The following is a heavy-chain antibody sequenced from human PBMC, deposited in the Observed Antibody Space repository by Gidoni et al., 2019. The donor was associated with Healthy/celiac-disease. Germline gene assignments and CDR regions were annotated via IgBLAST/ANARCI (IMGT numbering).Heavy chain of an antibody. CDR2: ISNSRSTI. J-gene: IGHJ6*02. D-gene: IGHD1-26*01. CDR1: GFTFSSYS. CDR3: AGDYVSGSYPSYYGMDV. Sequence: EVQLVESGGGLVQPGGSLRLSCAASGFTFSSYSMNWVRQAPGKGLEWVSYISNSRSTIYYADSVKGRFTISRDNAKNSLYLQMNSLRDEDTAVYYCAGDYVSGSYPSYYGMDVWGQGTTVTVSS. V-gene: IGHV3-48*02.